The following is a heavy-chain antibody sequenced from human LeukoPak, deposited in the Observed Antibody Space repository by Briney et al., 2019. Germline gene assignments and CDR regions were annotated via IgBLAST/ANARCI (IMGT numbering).Heavy chain of an antibody. CDR3: AKDRSCSGSSCNVGS. D-gene: IGHD2-2*01. Sequence: PGGSLRLSCAASGFXFSSFAMSWVRQAPGKGLQWVSAISGSGGSTFYADSVKGRFTISRDNSKNTLFLQMNGLRAEDTAVYYCAKDRSCSGSSCNVGSWGQGTMVTVSS. CDR1: GFXFSSFA. J-gene: IGHJ3*01. V-gene: IGHV3-23*01. CDR2: ISGSGGST.